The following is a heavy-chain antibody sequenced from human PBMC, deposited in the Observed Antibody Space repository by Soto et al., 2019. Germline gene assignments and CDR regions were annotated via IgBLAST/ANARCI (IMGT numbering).Heavy chain of an antibody. CDR3: ARSRFLEWDEFDY. D-gene: IGHD3-3*01. J-gene: IGHJ4*02. CDR2: HYSGGST. V-gene: IGHV3-53*01. CDR1: GFSVSSNY. Sequence: DVQLVESGGGLVQPGGSLRLSCAISGFSVSSNYLSWVRQAPGKGLEWVSVHYSGGSTYYADSVQGRFTISRDKSNNTLYLQMRRVRAEDTAVYFCARSRFLEWDEFDYWGQGTLVTVYS.